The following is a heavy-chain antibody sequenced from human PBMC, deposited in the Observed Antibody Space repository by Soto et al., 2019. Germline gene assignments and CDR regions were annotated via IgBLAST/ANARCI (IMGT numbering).Heavy chain of an antibody. J-gene: IGHJ4*02. CDR1: GGSFSGYY. Sequence: SETLSLTCAVYGGSFSGYYRSWIRQPPGKGLEWIGYIYYSGSTYYNPSLKSRVTISVDTSKNQFSLKLSSVTAADTAVYYCATGLGYSSGWYFDYWGQGTLVTVSS. D-gene: IGHD6-19*01. V-gene: IGHV4-59*06. CDR3: ATGLGYSSGWYFDY. CDR2: IYYSGST.